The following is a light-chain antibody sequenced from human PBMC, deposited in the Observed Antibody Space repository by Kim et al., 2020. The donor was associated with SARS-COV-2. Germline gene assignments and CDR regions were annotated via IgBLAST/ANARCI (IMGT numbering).Light chain of an antibody. CDR1: QSVSSY. CDR2: DAS. V-gene: IGKV3-11*01. Sequence: EIVLTQSPATLSLSPGERANLSCRASQSVSSYLAWYQQKPGQAPRLLIYDASNRATGIPARFSGSGSGTDFTLTISSLEPEDFAVYYCQQRSTWTFGQGTKVDIK. CDR3: QQRSTWT. J-gene: IGKJ1*01.